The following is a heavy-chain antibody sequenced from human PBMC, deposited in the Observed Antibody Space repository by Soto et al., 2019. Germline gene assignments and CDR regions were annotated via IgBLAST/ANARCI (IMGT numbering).Heavy chain of an antibody. Sequence: QVQLVESGGGVVQPGRSLRLSCAASGFTFSSYGMHWVRQAPGKGLEWVAVIWYDGSNKYYADSVKGRFTISRDNSKNTLYLQMNRLRAEDTAVYYCARGWGLEDYSYGMDVWGQGTTVTVSS. CDR2: IWYDGSNK. J-gene: IGHJ6*02. D-gene: IGHD7-27*01. CDR1: GFTFSSYG. V-gene: IGHV3-33*01. CDR3: ARGWGLEDYSYGMDV.